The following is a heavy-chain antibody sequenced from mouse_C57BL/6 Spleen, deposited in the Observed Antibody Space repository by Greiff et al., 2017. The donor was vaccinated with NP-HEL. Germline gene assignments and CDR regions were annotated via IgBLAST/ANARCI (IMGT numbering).Heavy chain of an antibody. Sequence: EVQGVESGGGLVKPGGSLKLSCAASGFTFSSYAMSWVRQTPEKRLEWVATISDGGSYTYYPDNVKGRFTISRDNAKNNLYLQMSHLKSEDTAMYYCARAPSTMVTTYYAMDYWGQGTSVTVSS. CDR2: ISDGGSYT. J-gene: IGHJ4*01. V-gene: IGHV5-4*01. D-gene: IGHD2-2*01. CDR3: ARAPSTMVTTYYAMDY. CDR1: GFTFSSYA.